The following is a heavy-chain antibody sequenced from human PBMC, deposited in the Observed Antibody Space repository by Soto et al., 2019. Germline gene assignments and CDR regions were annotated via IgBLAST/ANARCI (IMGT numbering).Heavy chain of an antibody. V-gene: IGHV4-39*01. CDR1: GGSIIDSSYY. CDR2: IYYRGTT. D-gene: IGHD5-18*01. CDR3: VRPDGYSRNGASGGSDWFDP. Sequence: SETLSLTCSVSGGSIIDSSYYWGWVRQPPGKGLEWIGNIYYRGTTYYNPSLKSRLKLSVDTSKNEFSLTLTSVTAADTAVYYCVRPDGYSRNGASGGSDWFDPWGPGTLVTAPQ. J-gene: IGHJ5*02.